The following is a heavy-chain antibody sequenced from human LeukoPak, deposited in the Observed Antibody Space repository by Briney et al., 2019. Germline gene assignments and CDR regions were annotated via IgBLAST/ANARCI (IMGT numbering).Heavy chain of an antibody. CDR1: GYTFTSYA. CDR2: INAGNGNT. CDR3: ARDLSSGWFLQDY. Sequence: ASVKVSCKASGYTFTSYAMHWVRQAPGQRLEWMGWINAGNGNTKYSQKFQGRVTITRDTSASTAYMELSSLGSEDTAVYYCARDLSSGWFLQDYWGQGTLVTVSS. D-gene: IGHD6-19*01. J-gene: IGHJ4*02. V-gene: IGHV1-3*01.